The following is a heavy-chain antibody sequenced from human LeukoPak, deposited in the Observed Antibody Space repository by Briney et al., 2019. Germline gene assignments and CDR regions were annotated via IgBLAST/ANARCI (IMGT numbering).Heavy chain of an antibody. D-gene: IGHD6-19*01. Sequence: RGSLRLSCAASGFTFISYWMSWVRQAPGKGLEWVANIKQDGSEKYYVDSVKGRFTISRDNAKNSLYLQMNSLRAEDTAVYYCARGTSGWYYWGQGTLVTVSS. CDR1: GFTFISYW. CDR3: ARGTSGWYY. CDR2: IKQDGSEK. V-gene: IGHV3-7*01. J-gene: IGHJ4*02.